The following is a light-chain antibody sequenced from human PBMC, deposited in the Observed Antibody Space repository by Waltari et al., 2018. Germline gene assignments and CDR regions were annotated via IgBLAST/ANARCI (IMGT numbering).Light chain of an antibody. CDR3: QQSNSFPPT. J-gene: IGKJ1*01. V-gene: IGKV1-12*01. Sequence: DIQMTQSPSSVSASVGDRVTITCRASQGIRTWLAWYQQKPGKAPRLLIYDASSLQSGVPSRFSGSVSGTDFTLTISSLQPEDFATYSCQQSNSFPPTFGHGTKVEI. CDR1: QGIRTW. CDR2: DAS.